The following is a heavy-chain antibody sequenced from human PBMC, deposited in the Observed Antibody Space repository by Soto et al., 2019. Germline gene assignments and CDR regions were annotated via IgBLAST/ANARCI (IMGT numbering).Heavy chain of an antibody. V-gene: IGHV3-15*07. Sequence: EVQLVESGGGLVKPGGSLRLSCAASGFTFSNAWMNWVRQAPGKGLEWVGRIKSKTDGGTTDYAAPVKGRFTISRDDSHNTLYLQMNSLKTADTAVYYCTTGTAPSSSSSGGAVDYWGQGTLVNVSS. D-gene: IGHD6-6*01. CDR1: GFTFSNAW. CDR3: TTGTAPSSSSSGGAVDY. CDR2: IKSKTDGGTT. J-gene: IGHJ4*02.